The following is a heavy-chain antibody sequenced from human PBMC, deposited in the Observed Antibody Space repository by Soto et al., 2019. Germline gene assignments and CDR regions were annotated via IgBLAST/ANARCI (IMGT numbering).Heavy chain of an antibody. Sequence: QVQLVQSGAEVKKPGSSVKVSYKASGVTFSSYAISWVRQAPGQGLEWMGGIIPIFGTTDYAQKLQGRVTISAEESTSKAYMELRSLSSENTADYYSARDPPARPYDRRGDFSNRGKGTLVTVSS. CDR2: IIPIFGTT. CDR1: GVTFSSYA. D-gene: IGHD3-22*01. J-gene: IGHJ4*02. CDR3: ARDPPARPYDRRGDFSN. V-gene: IGHV1-69*01.